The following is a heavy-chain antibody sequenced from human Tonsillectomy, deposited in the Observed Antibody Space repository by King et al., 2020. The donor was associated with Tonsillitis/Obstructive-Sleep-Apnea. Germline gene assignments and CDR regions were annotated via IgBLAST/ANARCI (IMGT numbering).Heavy chain of an antibody. CDR3: GGELNGGGPDY. Sequence: VQLVESGGGVVQPGRSLRLSCAASGFIFNRHGMHWVRQAPGKGLEWVAVIWYDGSNKYYADSVKGRFTISRDNSENTLYLHMNSLRAEDTAVYYCGGELNGGGPDYSGQGTLVTVSS. D-gene: IGHD4-23*01. V-gene: IGHV3-33*08. J-gene: IGHJ4*02. CDR1: GFIFNRHG. CDR2: IWYDGSNK.